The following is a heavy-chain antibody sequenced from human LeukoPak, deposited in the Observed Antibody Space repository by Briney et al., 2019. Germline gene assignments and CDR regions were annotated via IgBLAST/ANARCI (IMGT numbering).Heavy chain of an antibody. D-gene: IGHD3-10*01. V-gene: IGHV3-30*18. CDR2: ISYDGSNK. CDR3: AKVGAMVRGFFDY. J-gene: IGHJ4*02. CDR1: GFTFSSYG. Sequence: GGSLRLSCAASGFTFSSYGMHWVRQAPGKGLEWVAVISYDGSNKYYADSVKGRFTISRDNSKNTLYLQMNSLRAEDTAVYYCAKVGAMVRGFFDYWGQGTLVTVSS.